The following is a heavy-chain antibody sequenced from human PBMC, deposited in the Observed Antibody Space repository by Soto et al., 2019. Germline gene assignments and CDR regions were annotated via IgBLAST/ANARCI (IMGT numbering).Heavy chain of an antibody. CDR1: GFTFSSYW. CDR2: INSDGSST. CDR3: ARVVGWFGEHYYYYGMDV. V-gene: IGHV3-74*01. D-gene: IGHD3-10*01. J-gene: IGHJ6*02. Sequence: GGSLRLSCAASGFTFSSYWMHWVRQAPGKGLVWVSRINSDGSSTSYADSVKGRFTISRDNAKNTLYLQMNSLRDEDTAVYYCARVVGWFGEHYYYYGMDVWGQGTTVTVSS.